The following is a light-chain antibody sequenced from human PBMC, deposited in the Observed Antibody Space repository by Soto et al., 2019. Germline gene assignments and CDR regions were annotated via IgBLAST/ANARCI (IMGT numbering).Light chain of an antibody. CDR1: QGISTY. V-gene: IGKV1-39*01. Sequence: DIQMPQSPSSLSASVGDRVTITCRASQGISTYLNWYHQKPGKAPKLLIYGAFSLQSGVPSRFSGSGSGTDFTLTISSLQPEDFATYYCQQSYSAPQVTFGGGTKVDIK. CDR2: GAF. CDR3: QQSYSAPQVT. J-gene: IGKJ4*01.